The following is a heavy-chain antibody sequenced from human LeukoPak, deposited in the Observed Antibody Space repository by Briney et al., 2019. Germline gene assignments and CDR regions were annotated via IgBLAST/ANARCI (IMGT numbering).Heavy chain of an antibody. CDR2: ISYDGSEK. D-gene: IGHD1-1*01. V-gene: IGHV3-30*18. CDR1: GFTFSSCG. J-gene: IGHJ4*02. CDR3: AKQHGSALVEPVDY. Sequence: PGTSLRLSCAASGFTFSSCGMHWVRQAPGKGLEWVAVISYDGSEKYYADSVKGRFTISRDNSKNTLYLQMISLRAEDTAMYYCAKQHGSALVEPVDYWGQGTLVTVSS.